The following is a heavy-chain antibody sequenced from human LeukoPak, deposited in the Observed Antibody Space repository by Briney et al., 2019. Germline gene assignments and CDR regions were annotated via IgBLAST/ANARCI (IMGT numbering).Heavy chain of an antibody. D-gene: IGHD6-13*01. J-gene: IGHJ5*02. CDR1: GFTFSSYG. CDR2: IRYDGSNK. V-gene: IGHV3-30*02. CDR3: AKRGEGVSNTWYMNNWFDP. Sequence: GGSLRLSCAASGFTFSSYGMHWVRQAPGKGLEWVAFIRYDGSNKYYADSVKGRFTISRDNSKNTLYLQMNSLRAEDTAVYYCAKRGEGVSNTWYMNNWFDPWGQGTLVTVSS.